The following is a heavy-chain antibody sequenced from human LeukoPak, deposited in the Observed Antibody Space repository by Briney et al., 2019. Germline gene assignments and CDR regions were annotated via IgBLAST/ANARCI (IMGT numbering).Heavy chain of an antibody. D-gene: IGHD4-17*01. CDR1: GFXFNNAW. J-gene: IGHJ4*02. Sequence: GGSLRLSCSASGFXFNNAWISWVRQAPGKGLKWVGRIKSKSDGGTTDYAAPVKGRFTISRDDSKNTLYLQMNSLKTEDTAVYFCATEYYGAYNFWGQGTLVTVSS. V-gene: IGHV3-15*01. CDR2: IKSKSDGGTT. CDR3: ATEYYGAYNF.